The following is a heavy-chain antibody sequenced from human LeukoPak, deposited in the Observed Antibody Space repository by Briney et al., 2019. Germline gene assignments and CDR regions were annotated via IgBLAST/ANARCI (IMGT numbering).Heavy chain of an antibody. CDR2: ISAYNGNT. CDR3: ARALQGNYDSSGYYPSVDY. D-gene: IGHD3-22*01. V-gene: IGHV1-18*01. Sequence: GASVKVSCKASGYTFTSYGISWVRQAPGQGLEWMRWISAYNGNTNYAQKLQGRVTMTTDTSTSTAYMELRSLRSGDTAVYYCARALQGNYDSSGYYPSVDYWGQGTLVTVSS. J-gene: IGHJ4*02. CDR1: GYTFTSYG.